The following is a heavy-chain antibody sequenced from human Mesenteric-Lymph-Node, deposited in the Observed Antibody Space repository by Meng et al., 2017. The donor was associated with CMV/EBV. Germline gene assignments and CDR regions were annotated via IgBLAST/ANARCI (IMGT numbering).Heavy chain of an antibody. Sequence: GESLKISCAASGFTFGRHWMHWVRQSPGKGLVWVSIINADGSVTDYTDSVKGRFTISRDNAKNTLYLQMNSLRAEDTAVYYCVSEVEETGPRHFDYWGQGTLVTVSS. V-gene: IGHV3-74*01. CDR1: GFTFGRHW. J-gene: IGHJ4*02. D-gene: IGHD6-6*01. CDR3: VSEVEETGPRHFDY. CDR2: INADGSVT.